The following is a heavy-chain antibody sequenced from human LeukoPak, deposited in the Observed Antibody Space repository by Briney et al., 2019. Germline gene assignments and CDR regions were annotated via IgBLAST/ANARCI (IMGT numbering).Heavy chain of an antibody. CDR3: SRGLRFPDA. CDR1: GYTFGDYA. D-gene: IGHD3-3*01. Sequence: GRSLRLSCTVSGYTFGDYALTWFRQAPGKGLEWVGFIRTKTYAEATEYAASVKGRFTFSRDDSNSIAHLQMNSLKTEDTAVYYCSRGLRFPDAWGKGTTVTVSS. CDR2: IRTKTYAEAT. V-gene: IGHV3-49*03. J-gene: IGHJ6*04.